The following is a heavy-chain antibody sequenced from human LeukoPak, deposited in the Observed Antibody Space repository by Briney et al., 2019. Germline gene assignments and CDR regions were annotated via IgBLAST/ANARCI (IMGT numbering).Heavy chain of an antibody. D-gene: IGHD3-22*01. J-gene: IGHJ3*02. V-gene: IGHV1-2*02. CDR3: AREGTGYYYDSSGYSDASDI. CDR2: INPNSGGT. CDR1: GYTFTGYY. Sequence: GASVKVSCKASGYTFTGYYMHWVRQAPGQGLEWMGWINPNSGGTNYAQKFQGRVTMTRDTSISTAYMELSRLRSDDTAVYYCAREGTGYYYDSSGYSDASDIWGQGTMVTVSS.